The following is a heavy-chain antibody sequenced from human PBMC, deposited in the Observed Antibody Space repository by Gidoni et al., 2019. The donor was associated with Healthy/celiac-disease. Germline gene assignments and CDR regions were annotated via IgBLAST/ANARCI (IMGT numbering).Heavy chain of an antibody. CDR2: IWYDGSNK. Sequence: QVQLVESGGAVVQPGRSLRLSCAASGFTFSSYGMHWVRQAPGKGLEWVAVIWYDGSNKYYADSVKGRFTISRDNSKNTLYLQMNSLRAEDTAVYYCAREQLVRGPIDYWGQGTLVTVSS. V-gene: IGHV3-33*01. CDR1: GFTFSSYG. J-gene: IGHJ4*02. D-gene: IGHD6-13*01. CDR3: AREQLVRGPIDY.